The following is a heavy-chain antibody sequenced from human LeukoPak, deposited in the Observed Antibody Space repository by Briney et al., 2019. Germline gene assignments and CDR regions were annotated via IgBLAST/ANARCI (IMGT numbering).Heavy chain of an antibody. J-gene: IGHJ5*02. Sequence: ASVKVSCKACGYTFTGYYMHWVRQAPGQGLEWMGWINPNSGGTNFAQKFQGRVTMTRDTSISTAYMELSRLRSDDTAVYYCARDYNWNYAGDSWFDPWGQGTLVTVSS. CDR3: ARDYNWNYAGDSWFDP. V-gene: IGHV1-2*02. D-gene: IGHD1-7*01. CDR1: GYTFTGYY. CDR2: INPNSGGT.